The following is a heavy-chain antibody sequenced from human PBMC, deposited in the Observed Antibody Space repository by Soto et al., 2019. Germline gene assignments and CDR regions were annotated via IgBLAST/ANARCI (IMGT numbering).Heavy chain of an antibody. V-gene: IGHV4-59*01. J-gene: IGHJ4*02. CDR3: ARDTGGYAGYFDY. CDR2: IYYSGST. CDR1: GGSISSYY. D-gene: IGHD5-12*01. Sequence: PSETLSLTCTVSGGSISSYYWSWIRQPPGKGLEWIGYIYYSGSTNYNPSLKSRVTISVDTSKNQFSLKLSSVTAADTAVYYCARDTGGYAGYFDYWGQGTLVTVSS.